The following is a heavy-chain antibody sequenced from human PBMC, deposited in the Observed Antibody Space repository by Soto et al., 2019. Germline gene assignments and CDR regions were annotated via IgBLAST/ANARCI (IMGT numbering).Heavy chain of an antibody. J-gene: IGHJ4*02. CDR2: IYYSGST. Sequence: QVQLQESGPGLVKPSQTLSLTCTVSGGSISSGDYYWSWIRQPPGKGLVWIGYIYYSGSTYYNPSLKSRVTISVDTSKSQFSLKLSSVTAADTAVYYCARVGGFGATTIDYWGQGTLVTVSS. V-gene: IGHV4-30-4*01. CDR1: GGSISSGDYY. CDR3: ARVGGFGATTIDY. D-gene: IGHD3-10*01.